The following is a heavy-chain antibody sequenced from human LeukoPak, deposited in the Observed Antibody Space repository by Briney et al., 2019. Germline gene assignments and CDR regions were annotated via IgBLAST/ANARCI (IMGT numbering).Heavy chain of an antibody. J-gene: IGHJ4*02. Sequence: PGGSLRLSCAASGFTFSSHTMNWVRQAPGKGLEWVSYISSSSSRTWYADSVKGRFTISRDNAKNSLYLEMNSLRAEDTAVYYCARERAARPVDYWGQGTLVTVSS. D-gene: IGHD6-6*01. CDR1: GFTFSSHT. CDR3: ARERAARPVDY. V-gene: IGHV3-48*04. CDR2: ISSSSSRT.